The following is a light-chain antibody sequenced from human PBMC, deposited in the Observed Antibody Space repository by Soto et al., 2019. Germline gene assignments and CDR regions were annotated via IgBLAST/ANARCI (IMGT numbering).Light chain of an antibody. Sequence: QSVLTQPASVSGSPGQSITISCTGTSSDVGDYNYVSWYQQHPGKAPKLMIYDVSNRPSGVSNRFSGSKSGNTASLTISGLQAEDEADYYCSSYTSSGTDVFGTRTKVTVL. V-gene: IGLV2-14*01. CDR1: SSDVGDYNY. J-gene: IGLJ1*01. CDR3: SSYTSSGTDV. CDR2: DVS.